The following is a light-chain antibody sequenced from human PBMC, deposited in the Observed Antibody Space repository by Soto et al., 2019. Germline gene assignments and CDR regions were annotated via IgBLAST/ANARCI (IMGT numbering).Light chain of an antibody. CDR1: QDIGSQ. Sequence: DIQMTQSPSSMSASVGDRVTITCRASQDIGSQLGWYQQKPGKAPKLLIHSASTLQRGVPFRFSGSGSGTEFTLTISSLQSEDFATCYCQQVKTFPRTFGQGTKVEIE. J-gene: IGKJ1*01. CDR3: QQVKTFPRT. CDR2: SAS. V-gene: IGKV1-12*01.